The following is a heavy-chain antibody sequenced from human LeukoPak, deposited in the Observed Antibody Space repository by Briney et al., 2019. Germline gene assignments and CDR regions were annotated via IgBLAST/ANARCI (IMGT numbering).Heavy chain of an antibody. V-gene: IGHV3-21*01. CDR2: ISSSGNYI. D-gene: IGHD2-21*02. Sequence: GGSLRLSCAASGFTFSSYSMNWVRQAPGKGLEWVSSISSSGNYIYYADSVKGRFTISRDNAKNSLYLQMNSLRAEDTAVYYCASSIVVVTARYNWFDPWGQGTLVTVSS. J-gene: IGHJ5*02. CDR1: GFTFSSYS. CDR3: ASSIVVVTARYNWFDP.